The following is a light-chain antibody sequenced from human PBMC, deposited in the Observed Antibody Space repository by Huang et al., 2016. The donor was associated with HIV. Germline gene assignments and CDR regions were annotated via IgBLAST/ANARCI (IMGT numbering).Light chain of an antibody. CDR2: GVS. V-gene: IGKV3-20*01. J-gene: IGKJ1*01. CDR3: HQYGSSPET. CDR1: QSAGSSL. Sequence: EIVLTQSPGTLSLSPGERATLSCRASQSAGSSLLAWYQQKPGQAPRLLIYGVSSRATGIPDRFSGRGSGTDFTLTISRLEPEDFAVYYCHQYGSSPETFGQGTKVEIK.